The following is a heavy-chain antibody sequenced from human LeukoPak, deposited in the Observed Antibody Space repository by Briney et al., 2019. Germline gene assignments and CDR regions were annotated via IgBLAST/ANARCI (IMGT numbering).Heavy chain of an antibody. CDR2: TSGST. Sequence: TSGSTNYNPSLKSRVTISVDTSKNQFSLKLSSVTAADTAVYYCARDRLWPDGYYYYYMDVWGKGTTVTVSS. CDR3: ARDRLWPDGYYYYYMDV. J-gene: IGHJ6*03. D-gene: IGHD4/OR15-4a*01. V-gene: IGHV4-4*07.